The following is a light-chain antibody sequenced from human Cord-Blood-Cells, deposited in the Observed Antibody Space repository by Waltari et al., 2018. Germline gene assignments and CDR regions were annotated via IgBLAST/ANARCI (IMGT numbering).Light chain of an antibody. V-gene: IGKV1-39*01. CDR3: QQSYSTPFT. J-gene: IGKJ3*01. Sequence: DIQMTQSPSSLSASVEERVPITCRASQSISSYLNWYQQKPGKAPKLLIYAASSLQSGVPSRFSGSGSGTDFTLTISSLQPEDFATYYCQQSYSTPFTFGPGTKVDIK. CDR2: AAS. CDR1: QSISSY.